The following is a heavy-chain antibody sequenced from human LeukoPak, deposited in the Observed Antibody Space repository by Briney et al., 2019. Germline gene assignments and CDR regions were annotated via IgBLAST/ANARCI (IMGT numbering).Heavy chain of an antibody. CDR2: IYYSGST. J-gene: IGHJ6*02. CDR3: ARGLRDIVVVPAAIVHYYYGMDV. Sequence: PSETLSLTCTVSGGSISSYYWSWIRQPPGKGLEWIGYIYYSGSTNYNPSLKSRVTISVDTSKNQFSLKLSSVTAADTAVHYCARGLRDIVVVPAAIVHYYYGMDVWGQGTTVTVSS. D-gene: IGHD2-2*01. V-gene: IGHV4-59*01. CDR1: GGSISSYY.